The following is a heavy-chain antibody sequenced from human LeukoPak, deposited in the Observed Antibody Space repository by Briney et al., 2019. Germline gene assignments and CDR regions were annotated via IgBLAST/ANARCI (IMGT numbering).Heavy chain of an antibody. CDR3: ASPSDDYDFWSGYPNGMDV. CDR2: INPSGGST. Sequence: ASVTVSCKASGYTFTSYYMHWVRQAPGQGLEWMGLINPSGGSTSYAQKFQGRVTMTRDTSTSTVYMELSSLRSEDTAVYYCASPSDDYDFWSGYPNGMDVWGQGTTVTVSS. CDR1: GYTFTSYY. J-gene: IGHJ6*02. D-gene: IGHD3-3*01. V-gene: IGHV1-46*01.